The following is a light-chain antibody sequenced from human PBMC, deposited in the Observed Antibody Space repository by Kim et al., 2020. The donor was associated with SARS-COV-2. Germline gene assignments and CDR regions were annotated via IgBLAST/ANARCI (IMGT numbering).Light chain of an antibody. CDR2: AAS. Sequence: DIQMTQSPSSLSASVGDRVTITCRASQGIGNDLGWYQQKPGKAPKRLIYAASSLQSGVPSRFSGGGSGTEFTLTISSLQPEDFATYYCLQHSNYPCTFGQRTKLEI. CDR3: LQHSNYPCT. J-gene: IGKJ2*02. V-gene: IGKV1-17*01. CDR1: QGIGND.